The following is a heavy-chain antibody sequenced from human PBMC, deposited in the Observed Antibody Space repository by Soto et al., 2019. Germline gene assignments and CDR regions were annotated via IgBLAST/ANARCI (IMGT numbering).Heavy chain of an antibody. CDR2: IYPGDSDT. CDR1: GYSFTSDW. CDR3: ARHAYDFWSGHPNPRYYYGMDV. J-gene: IGHJ6*02. Sequence: PGESLKISCKGSGYSFTSDWIAWVRQMPGKGLEYMGIIYPGDSDTRYSPSLQGQVTISVDKSISTAYLQWSSLKATDTAMYYCARHAYDFWSGHPNPRYYYGMDVWGQGTTVTVSS. D-gene: IGHD3-3*01. V-gene: IGHV5-51*01.